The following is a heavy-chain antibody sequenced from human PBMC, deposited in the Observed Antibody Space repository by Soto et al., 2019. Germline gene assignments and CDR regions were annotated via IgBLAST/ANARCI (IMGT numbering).Heavy chain of an antibody. CDR2: ISGSGGST. CDR3: AKDTKILVVPAVPDY. Sequence: HPGGSLRLSCAASRFTFSSYAMSWVRQAPGKGLEWVSAISGSGGSTYYADSVKGRFTISRDNSKNTLYLQMNSLRAEDTAVYYCAKDTKILVVPAVPDYWGQGTLVTVSS. CDR1: RFTFSSYA. J-gene: IGHJ4*02. D-gene: IGHD2-2*01. V-gene: IGHV3-23*01.